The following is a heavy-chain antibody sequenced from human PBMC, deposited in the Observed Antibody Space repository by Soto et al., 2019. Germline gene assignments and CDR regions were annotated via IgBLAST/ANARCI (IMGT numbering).Heavy chain of an antibody. CDR1: GFTFSSYE. Sequence: EVQLVESGGGLVQPGGSLRLSCAASGFTFSSYEMNWVRQAPGKGLEWVSYISSNIRTIDYADSVKGRVTISRDNANNSLYAQMSSVRVEERGFYYGARDGYHYYGLGVWGQGTTVTVAS. J-gene: IGHJ6*01. CDR2: ISSNIRTI. V-gene: IGHV3-48*03. CDR3: ARDGYHYYGLGV.